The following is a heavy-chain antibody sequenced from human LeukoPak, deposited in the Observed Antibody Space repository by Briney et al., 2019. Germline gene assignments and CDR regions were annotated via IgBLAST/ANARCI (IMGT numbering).Heavy chain of an antibody. CDR2: MNPNSGNT. V-gene: IGHV1-8*01. D-gene: IGHD3-3*01. J-gene: IGHJ6*02. Sequence: ASVTVSCKASGYTFTSYDINWVRQATGQGLEWMGWMNPNSGNTGYAQKFQGRVTMTRNTSISTAYMELSSLRSEDTAVYYCARKLEYYDFWGGYYAYGMDVWGQGTTVTVSS. CDR3: ARKLEYYDFWGGYYAYGMDV. CDR1: GYTFTSYD.